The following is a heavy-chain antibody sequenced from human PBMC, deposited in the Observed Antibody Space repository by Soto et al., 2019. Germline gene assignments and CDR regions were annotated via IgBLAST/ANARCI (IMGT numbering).Heavy chain of an antibody. CDR2: VYYSGST. CDR1: GGSISSSSYY. V-gene: IGHV4-39*01. D-gene: IGHD3-22*01. CDR3: ASPGKHYDSNGYFYFDF. J-gene: IGHJ4*02. Sequence: QLQLQESGPGLVKPSETLSLSCTVSGGSISSSSYYWGWIRQPPGKGLQWIGYVYYSGSTYLNPSLKSRFTISVDASKSQFSLQMSCVTAADTAVYFCASPGKHYDSNGYFYFDFWGQGTLVTVSS.